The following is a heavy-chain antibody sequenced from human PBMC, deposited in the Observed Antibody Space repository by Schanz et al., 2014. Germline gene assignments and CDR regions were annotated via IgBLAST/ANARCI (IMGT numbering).Heavy chain of an antibody. V-gene: IGHV1-46*01. CDR2: INPSGGGT. CDR1: GYTFVSYS. CDR3: ARDQSPYTNSSDVRYSDY. J-gene: IGHJ4*02. Sequence: QVQLVQSGAEVKKPGASVKVSCKASGYTFVSYSMHWVRQAPGQGLEWMGIINPSGGGTSYALRFQDRVSVTRDTSRSTVYMELSSLRSEDTAVYYCARDQSPYTNSSDVRYSDYWGQGTLVTVSS. D-gene: IGHD6-6*01.